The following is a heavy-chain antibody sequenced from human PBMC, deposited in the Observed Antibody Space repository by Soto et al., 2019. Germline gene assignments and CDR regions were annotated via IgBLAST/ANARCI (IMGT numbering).Heavy chain of an antibody. Sequence: QITLKESGPTLVRPAQTLTLTCDFSGFSLTSSHMGVAWIRQPPGKALEWLALIYWDDDKRYSPSLKNRLAISKDTSRNHVVLTITNVDPVDTATYFCAHAGAYDLFTFDHWGPGTMVTVSS. D-gene: IGHD5-12*01. V-gene: IGHV2-5*02. CDR3: AHAGAYDLFTFDH. CDR2: IYWDDDK. J-gene: IGHJ4*02. CDR1: GFSLTSSHMG.